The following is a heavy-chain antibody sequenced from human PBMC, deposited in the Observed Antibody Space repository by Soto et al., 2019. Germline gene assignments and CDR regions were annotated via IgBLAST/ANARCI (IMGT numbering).Heavy chain of an antibody. V-gene: IGHV1-18*01. D-gene: IGHD6-13*01. CDR1: GYTFTSYG. J-gene: IGHJ6*04. Sequence: QVQLVQSGAEVKKPGASVKVSCKASGYTFTSYGISWVRQAPGQGLEWMGWISAYNGHTNYAQKLQGRVPMTTDTPTSTAYMELRSLRSDDTAVYYCARQQQPNPTYGMDVWGKGTTVTVSS. CDR2: ISAYNGHT. CDR3: ARQQQPNPTYGMDV.